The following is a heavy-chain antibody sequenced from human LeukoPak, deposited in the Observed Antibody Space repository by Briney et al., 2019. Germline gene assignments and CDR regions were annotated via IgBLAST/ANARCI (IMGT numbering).Heavy chain of an antibody. CDR2: INPNSGGT. J-gene: IGHJ4*02. CDR3: ARDFEDIVVVPAAMGPQTDGLLDY. CDR1: GYTLPSHY. V-gene: IGHV1-2*02. Sequence: ASVKVSCKTSGYTLPSHYMHWVRQAPGQGLEWMGAINPNSGGTHYAQKFQGRVTMTRDTSISTAYMELSRLRYDDTAVYYCARDFEDIVVVPAAMGPQTDGLLDYWGQGTLVTVSS. D-gene: IGHD2-2*01.